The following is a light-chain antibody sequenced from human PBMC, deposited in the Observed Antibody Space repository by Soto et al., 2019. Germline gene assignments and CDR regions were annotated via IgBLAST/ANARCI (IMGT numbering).Light chain of an antibody. CDR3: QQYNNSPPYT. Sequence: ERVMTQSPATLSVFAGERATLSCRASQTVSINLAWYQQKPGQAPRLLIYGASTRATGIPARFSGSGSGTEFTLTISSLQSEDFAVYYCQQYNNSPPYTFGQGTKLEI. CDR1: QTVSIN. J-gene: IGKJ2*01. CDR2: GAS. V-gene: IGKV3-15*01.